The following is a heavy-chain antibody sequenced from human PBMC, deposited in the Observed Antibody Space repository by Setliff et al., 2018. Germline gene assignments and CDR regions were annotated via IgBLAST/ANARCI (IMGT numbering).Heavy chain of an antibody. J-gene: IGHJ6*02. V-gene: IGHV3-11*04. Sequence: SGGSLRLSCAASGFTFSGPYMSWVRQAPGKGLEWVSKISGSGTTIYYADSVRGRFTISRDNAKNSLFLQMNSLRVEDTAVYYCARDGVYYAMDVWGQGTTVTVSS. CDR2: ISGSGTTI. CDR3: ARDGVYYAMDV. CDR1: GFTFSGPY. D-gene: IGHD1-20*01.